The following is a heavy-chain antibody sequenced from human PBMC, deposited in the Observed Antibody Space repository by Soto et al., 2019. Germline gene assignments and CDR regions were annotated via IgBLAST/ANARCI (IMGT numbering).Heavy chain of an antibody. J-gene: IGHJ4*02. V-gene: IGHV1-46*01. D-gene: IGHD6-6*01. Sequence: QVHLVQSGAEVMKPGASVKLSCKASGYSFTTYFIHWVRQGPAQGLEWMGIINPSGGGTSYAQMFQGRVIMTRDTSTSTVYMDVDSLRSEDTAIYYCAREGPGGTGRPLDYWGRGTLVTVSS. CDR2: INPSGGGT. CDR3: AREGPGGTGRPLDY. CDR1: GYSFTTYF.